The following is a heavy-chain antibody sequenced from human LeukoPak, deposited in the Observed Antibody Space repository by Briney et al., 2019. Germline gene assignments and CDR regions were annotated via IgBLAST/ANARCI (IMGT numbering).Heavy chain of an antibody. D-gene: IGHD3-9*01. CDR3: ARETGYIDY. Sequence: PGGSLRLSCAASGFTFSIYGINWVRQAPGKGLEWVSYISSGSNTIKYADSVKGRFTISRDDDKNSLYLQMDNLRAEDTAVYYCARETGYIDYWGQGTPVTVSS. J-gene: IGHJ4*02. V-gene: IGHV3-48*01. CDR2: ISSGSNTI. CDR1: GFTFSIYG.